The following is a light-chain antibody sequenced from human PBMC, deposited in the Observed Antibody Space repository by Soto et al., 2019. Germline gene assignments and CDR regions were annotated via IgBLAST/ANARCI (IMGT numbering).Light chain of an antibody. Sequence: IVLKQSPGTLSLSPGERATLSCRASQSVSSSYLAWYQQKPGQPPRLLIYGASNRATGIPDRFSGSGSGTDFTLIINRLEPEDVAIYYCQQYGGSPRITFGQGTRLAIK. V-gene: IGKV3-20*01. CDR1: QSVSSSY. J-gene: IGKJ5*01. CDR2: GAS. CDR3: QQYGGSPRIT.